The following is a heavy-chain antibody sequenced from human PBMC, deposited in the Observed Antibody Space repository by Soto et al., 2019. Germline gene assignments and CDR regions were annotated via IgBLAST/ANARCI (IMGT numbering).Heavy chain of an antibody. CDR3: ARPIVRWLVPGGAFDI. D-gene: IGHD6-19*01. CDR1: GGTFSSYA. V-gene: IGHV1-69*13. J-gene: IGHJ3*02. Sequence: GASVKVSCKASGGTFSSYAMSWVRQAPGQGLEWMGGIIPIFGTANYAQKFQGRVTITADESTSTAYMELSSLRSEDTAVYYCARPIVRWLVPGGAFDIWGQGTMVTVSS. CDR2: IIPIFGTA.